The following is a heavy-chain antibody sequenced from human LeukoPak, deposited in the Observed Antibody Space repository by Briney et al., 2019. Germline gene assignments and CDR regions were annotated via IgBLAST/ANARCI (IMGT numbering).Heavy chain of an antibody. V-gene: IGHV4-4*02. CDR3: ARGSSGWYGYFDL. D-gene: IGHD6-19*01. Sequence: SGTLSLTCAVSGGSISSSNWWSWVRQPPGKGLEWIGEIYHSGSTNYNPSLKSRVTISVDKSNNQFSLKLSSVTAADTAVYYCARGSSGWYGYFDLWGCGTLVTVSS. CDR2: IYHSGST. CDR1: GGSISSSNW. J-gene: IGHJ2*01.